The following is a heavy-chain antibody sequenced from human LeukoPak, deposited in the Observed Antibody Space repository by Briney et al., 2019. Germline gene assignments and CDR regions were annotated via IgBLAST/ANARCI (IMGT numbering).Heavy chain of an antibody. V-gene: IGHV1-2*02. Sequence: GASVKVSCKASGYTFTGYYMHWVRQAPGQGLEWMGWINPNSGGTNYAQKFQGRVTMTRDTSISTAYMELSRLRSDDTAVYYCARYSSSSDLSFDYWGQGTLVTVSS. J-gene: IGHJ4*02. CDR2: INPNSGGT. D-gene: IGHD6-6*01. CDR1: GYTFTGYY. CDR3: ARYSSSSDLSFDY.